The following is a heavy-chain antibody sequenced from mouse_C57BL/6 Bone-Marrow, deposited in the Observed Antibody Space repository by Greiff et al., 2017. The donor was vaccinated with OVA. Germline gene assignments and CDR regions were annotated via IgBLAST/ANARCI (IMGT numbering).Heavy chain of an antibody. CDR3: AIDYGSSWYCVDY. D-gene: IGHD1-1*01. V-gene: IGHV1-81*01. CDR2: IYPRSGNT. CDR1: GYTFTSYG. Sequence: VKLVESGAELARPGASVTLSCKASGYTFTSYGLSWVKQRTGQGLEWIGEIYPRSGNTYYTEKFKGPPPLTADKSSSTAYMELRSLTSEDSAVYFCAIDYGSSWYCVDYGGQGTTLTVSS. J-gene: IGHJ2*01.